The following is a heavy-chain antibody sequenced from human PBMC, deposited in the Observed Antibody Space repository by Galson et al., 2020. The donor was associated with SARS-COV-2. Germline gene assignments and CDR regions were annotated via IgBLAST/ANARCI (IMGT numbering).Heavy chain of an antibody. Sequence: SQASETLSLTCDVYGGSFSVYSWTWIRQPPGKGLEWIGEVNHSGSTSYNPSLKSRVTISRDTSKNQFSLKLSSVTAADTAMYFCARGTYGAVAVEYYFDYWGQGTLVTVSS. J-gene: IGHJ4*02. CDR2: VNHSGST. V-gene: IGHV4-34*01. CDR3: ARGTYGAVAVEYYFDY. CDR1: GGSFSVYS. D-gene: IGHD6-19*01.